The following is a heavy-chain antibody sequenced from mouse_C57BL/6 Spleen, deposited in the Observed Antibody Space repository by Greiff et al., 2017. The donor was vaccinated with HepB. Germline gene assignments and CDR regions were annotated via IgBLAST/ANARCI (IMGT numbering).Heavy chain of an antibody. V-gene: IGHV1-64*01. CDR2: IHPNSGST. CDR1: GYTFTSYW. D-gene: IGHD1-1*01. Sequence: QVHVKQPGAELVKPGASVKLSCKASGYTFTSYWMHWVKQRPGQGLEWIGMIHPNSGSTNYNEKFKSKATLTVDKSSSTAYMQLSSLTSEDSAVYYCARDTTVDYWYFDVWGTGTTVTVSS. J-gene: IGHJ1*03. CDR3: ARDTTVDYWYFDV.